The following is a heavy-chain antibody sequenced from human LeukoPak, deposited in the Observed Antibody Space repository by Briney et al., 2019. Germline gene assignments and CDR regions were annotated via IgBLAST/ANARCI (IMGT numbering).Heavy chain of an antibody. V-gene: IGHV3-23*01. CDR1: GFTFSSYA. J-gene: IGHJ3*02. CDR2: ISGSGGST. CDR3: AKDHYHDSSGLDAFDI. Sequence: PGGSLRLSCAASGFTFSSYAMSWVRQAPGKGLEWVSAISGSGGSTYYADSVKGRFTISRDNSKNTLYLQMNSLRAEDTAVYYCAKDHYHDSSGLDAFDIWGQGTMVTVSS. D-gene: IGHD3-22*01.